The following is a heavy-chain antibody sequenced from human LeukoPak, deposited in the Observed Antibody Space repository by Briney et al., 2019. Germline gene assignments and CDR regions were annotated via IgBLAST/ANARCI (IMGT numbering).Heavy chain of an antibody. D-gene: IGHD3-10*01. Sequence: PGGSLRLSCAASGFTFSSYGMHWVRQAPGKGLEWVAFIRYDGSNKYYADSVKGRFTISRDNSKNTLYLQMNSLRAEDTAVYYCARSDYYGSGPYYMDVWGKGTTVTVYS. V-gene: IGHV3-30*02. CDR3: ARSDYYGSGPYYMDV. CDR1: GFTFSSYG. CDR2: IRYDGSNK. J-gene: IGHJ6*03.